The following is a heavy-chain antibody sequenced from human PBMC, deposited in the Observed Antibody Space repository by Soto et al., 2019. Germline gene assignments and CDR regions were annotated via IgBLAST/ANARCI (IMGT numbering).Heavy chain of an antibody. CDR2: ISYDGSNK. J-gene: IGHJ4*02. CDR1: GFTFSSYG. V-gene: IGHV3-30*18. Sequence: PGGSLRLSCAASGFTFSSYGMHWVRQAPGKGLEWVAVISYDGSNKYYADSVKGRFTISRDNSKSTLYLQMNSLRAEDTAVYYCAKVYCSSTSCYQGLDYWGQGTLVTVSS. D-gene: IGHD2-2*01. CDR3: AKVYCSSTSCYQGLDY.